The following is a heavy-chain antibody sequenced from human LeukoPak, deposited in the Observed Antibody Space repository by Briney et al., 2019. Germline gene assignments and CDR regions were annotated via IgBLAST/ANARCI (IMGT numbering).Heavy chain of an antibody. Sequence: ASVKVSCKASGYTFTGYYMHWVRQAPGQGLEWLGWINPNSGGTNYAQKFQGRITMTRDTSITTAYMELSSLTSDDTAVYYCARLDITNIPYWGQGTLVTVSS. CDR2: INPNSGGT. CDR1: GYTFTGYY. D-gene: IGHD3-22*01. CDR3: ARLDITNIPY. V-gene: IGHV1-2*02. J-gene: IGHJ4*02.